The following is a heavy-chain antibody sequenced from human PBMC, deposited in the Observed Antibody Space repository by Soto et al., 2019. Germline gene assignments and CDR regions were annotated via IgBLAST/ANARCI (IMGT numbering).Heavy chain of an antibody. D-gene: IGHD2-21*02. J-gene: IGHJ6*02. CDR3: IQSRGGGDGFQFYASDYYCGMDV. CDR2: IYWDDDK. Sequence: QITLKESGPTLVKPTQTLTLTCTFSGFSLSTSGVGVGWIRQPPGKALEWLALIYWDDDKRYSPSLRSRLTSNKDTSKNQVVLTMTLIDPVDTATYYCIQSRGGGDGFQFYASDYYCGMDVGGQGTTVTVSS. V-gene: IGHV2-5*02. CDR1: GFSLSTSGVG.